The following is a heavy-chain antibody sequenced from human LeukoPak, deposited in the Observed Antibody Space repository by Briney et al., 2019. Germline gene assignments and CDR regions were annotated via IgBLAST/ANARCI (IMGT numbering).Heavy chain of an antibody. J-gene: IGHJ4*02. CDR3: AKGFMSAAGPFDY. D-gene: IGHD6-13*01. Sequence: ASVKVSCEASGYTFSDYYIHFVRQAPGQGLEWMGRINPNSGVTNYAQKFQVRVTMTRDTSINTAYMQLSSLTSDDTAVYFCAKGFMSAAGPFDYWGQGTLVTVSS. CDR2: INPNSGVT. V-gene: IGHV1-2*06. CDR1: GYTFSDYY.